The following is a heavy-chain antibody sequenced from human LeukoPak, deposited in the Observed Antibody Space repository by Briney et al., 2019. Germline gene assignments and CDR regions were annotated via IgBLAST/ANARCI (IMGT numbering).Heavy chain of an antibody. CDR2: IIPILGIA. V-gene: IGHV1-69*04. J-gene: IGHJ4*02. CDR1: GGTFSSYA. D-gene: IGHD6-13*01. CDR3: ARSYSSSWSPDY. Sequence: ASVKVSCKASGGTFSSYAISWVRQAPGQGLEWMGRIIPILGIANYAQKFQGRVTITADKSTSTAYMELSSLRSEDTAVYCCARSYSSSWSPDYWGQGTLVTVSS.